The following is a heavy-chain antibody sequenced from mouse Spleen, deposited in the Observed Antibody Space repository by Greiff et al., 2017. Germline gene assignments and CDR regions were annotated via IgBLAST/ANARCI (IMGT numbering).Heavy chain of an antibody. Sequence: VQVVESGPELVKPGASVKISCKASGYSFTSYYIHWVKQRPGQGLEWIGWIYPGSGNTKYNEKFKGKATLTADTSSSTAYMQLSSLTSEDSAVYYCARGSGDNAMDYWGQGTSVTVSS. CDR1: GYSFTSYY. V-gene: IGHV1-66*01. CDR3: ARGSGDNAMDY. CDR2: IYPGSGNT. J-gene: IGHJ4*01.